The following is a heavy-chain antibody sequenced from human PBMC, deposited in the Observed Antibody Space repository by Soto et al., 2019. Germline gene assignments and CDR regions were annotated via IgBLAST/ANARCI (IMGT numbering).Heavy chain of an antibody. J-gene: IGHJ4*02. CDR3: PAGKAPGDGY. V-gene: IGHV3-48*01. D-gene: IGHD3-10*01. CDR2: ISSTSDTI. CDR1: GITFSTYK. Sequence: EVQLVKSGGGLVQPGGSLRLSCVASGITFSTYKMNWVRQAPGKGLEWVSYISSTSDTIYYADSVKGRFTISRDNAKNSLYLQMNSLRVEDTAVYYCPAGKAPGDGYWGQGTLVTVSS.